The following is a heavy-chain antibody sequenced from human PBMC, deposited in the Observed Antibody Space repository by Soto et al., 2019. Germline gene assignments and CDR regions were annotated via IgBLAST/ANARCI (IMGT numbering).Heavy chain of an antibody. CDR2: ISSSGSTI. V-gene: IGHV3-48*03. J-gene: IGHJ6*02. CDR1: GFTFSSYE. D-gene: IGHD5-18*01. CDR3: ARDRRPVDPAMVKHYYYSGMAV. Sequence: GESLRLSYAASGFTFSSYEMNWVRQAPGKGLEWVSYISSSGSTIYYADSVKGRFTISRDNAKNSLYLQMNSLRAEDTAVYYSARDRRPVDPAMVKHYYYSGMAVWRQGTTVTVSS.